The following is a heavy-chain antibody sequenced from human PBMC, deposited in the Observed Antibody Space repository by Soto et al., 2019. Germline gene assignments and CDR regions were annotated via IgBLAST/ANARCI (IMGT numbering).Heavy chain of an antibody. CDR1: GFTFSTYG. D-gene: IGHD2-15*01. CDR3: ARDGGAMIDY. V-gene: IGHV3-33*01. Sequence: QVQLVESGGGVVQPGRSPRLSCAASGFTFSTYGMYWVRQAPGKGLEWQAVIRYDGNDKYYADSVKGRFTISRDNSKNTLYLQMNSLRAEDTAVYYCARDGGAMIDYWGQGILVTVSS. J-gene: IGHJ4*02. CDR2: IRYDGNDK.